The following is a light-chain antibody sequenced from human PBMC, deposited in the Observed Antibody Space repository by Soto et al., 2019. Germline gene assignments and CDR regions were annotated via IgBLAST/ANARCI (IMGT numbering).Light chain of an antibody. CDR1: QSVSSN. V-gene: IGKV3-15*01. J-gene: IGKJ1*01. CDR2: GAS. CDR3: QHYNNWPPWT. Sequence: IVMTQSPATLSVSPGERATLSCRASQSVSSNLAWYQQTPGQAPRLLIYGASTRATGIPARFSGSGSGIEFTLTISSLQSEDFAVYYCQHYNNWPPWTFGQGTKV.